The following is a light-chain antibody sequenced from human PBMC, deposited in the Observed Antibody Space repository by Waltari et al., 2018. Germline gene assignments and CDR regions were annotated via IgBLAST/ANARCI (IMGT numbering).Light chain of an antibody. CDR3: QQRTNWPPIFT. Sequence: EIVLTQSPATLSLSPGETATLSCRASHIVGSSLAWYQQKAGQAPRVLIYDASKRATGIPARFSGSGSGTDFALTISSLDPEDFAVYYCQQRTNWPPIFTFGPGTKVEMK. CDR2: DAS. J-gene: IGKJ3*01. CDR1: HIVGSS. V-gene: IGKV3-11*01.